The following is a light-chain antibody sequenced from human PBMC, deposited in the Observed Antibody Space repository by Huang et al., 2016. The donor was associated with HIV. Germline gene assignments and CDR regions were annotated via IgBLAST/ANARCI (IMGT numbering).Light chain of an antibody. CDR1: QSISTY. V-gene: IGKV1-39*01. CDR2: SAS. J-gene: IGKJ5*01. CDR3: QQSYSALSS. Sequence: IQMTQSPTSLSACVGARVSITCRASQSISTYLNWYQQKPGKAPKLLISSASSLHSGVPSRFSGSGSGTDFTLTIKGLQLDDFATYYCQQSYSALSSFGPGTRL.